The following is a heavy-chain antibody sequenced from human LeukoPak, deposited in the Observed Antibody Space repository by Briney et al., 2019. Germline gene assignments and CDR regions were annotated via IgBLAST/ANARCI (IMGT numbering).Heavy chain of an antibody. CDR3: ARAEGYRGYVQYAFDI. Sequence: GSSVKVSCKASGGTFSSYAISWVRQAPGQGLEWMGGIIPIFGTADYAQKFQGRVTITADESTSTAYMELSSLRSEDTAVYYCARAEGYRGYVQYAFDIWGQGTMVTVSS. CDR2: IIPIFGTA. V-gene: IGHV1-69*01. D-gene: IGHD5-12*01. J-gene: IGHJ3*02. CDR1: GGTFSSYA.